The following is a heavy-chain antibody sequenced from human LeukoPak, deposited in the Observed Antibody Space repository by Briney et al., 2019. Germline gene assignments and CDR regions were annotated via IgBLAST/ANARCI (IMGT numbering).Heavy chain of an antibody. CDR1: GGSISSYY. J-gene: IGHJ5*02. D-gene: IGHD1-20*01. V-gene: IGHV4-59*12. Sequence: SETLSLTCTVSGGSISSYYWSWIRQPPGKGLEWIGYIYYSGSTNYNPSLKSRVTISVDTSKNQFSLKLRSVTAADTAVYYCARDTYNWNVDTFDPWGQGTLVTVSS. CDR3: ARDTYNWNVDTFDP. CDR2: IYYSGST.